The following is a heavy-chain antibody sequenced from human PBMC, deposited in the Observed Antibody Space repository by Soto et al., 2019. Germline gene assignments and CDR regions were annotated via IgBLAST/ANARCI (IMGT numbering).Heavy chain of an antibody. D-gene: IGHD3-22*01. CDR3: AGYYYDSSGPDHETDAFDI. CDR1: GGSFSGYY. J-gene: IGHJ3*02. CDR2: INHSGST. V-gene: IGHV4-34*01. Sequence: SETLSLTCAVYGGSFSGYYWSWIRQPPGKGLEWIGEINHSGSTNYNPSLKSRVTISVGTSKNQFSLKLSSVTAADTAVYYCAGYYYDSSGPDHETDAFDIWGQGTMVTVSS.